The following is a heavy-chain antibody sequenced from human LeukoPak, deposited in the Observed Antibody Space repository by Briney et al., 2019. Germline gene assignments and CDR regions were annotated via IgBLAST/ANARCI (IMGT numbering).Heavy chain of an antibody. CDR2: IYYSGST. V-gene: IGHV4-59*01. Sequence: SETLSLTCTVSGGSISSYYWSWIRQPPGKGLEWIGYIYYSGSTNYNPSLKSRVTISVDTSKNQFSLKLSSVTAADTAVYYCATLDSSSIAARPGAFDIWGQGTMVTVSS. D-gene: IGHD6-6*01. J-gene: IGHJ3*02. CDR3: ATLDSSSIAARPGAFDI. CDR1: GGSISSYY.